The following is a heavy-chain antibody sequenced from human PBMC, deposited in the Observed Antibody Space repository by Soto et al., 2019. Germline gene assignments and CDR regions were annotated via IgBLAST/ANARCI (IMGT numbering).Heavy chain of an antibody. CDR1: GGSVSSGSYY. V-gene: IGHV4-61*01. J-gene: IGHJ5*02. Sequence: SETLSLTCTVSGGSVSSGSYYWSWIREPPGKGLDWIGYMYYSGSTNYNPSLKSRVTISVDASKNQFSLKLSSVTAADTAVYYCARDRGRYSSSWYTWGQGTLVTLSS. CDR3: ARDRGRYSSSWYT. CDR2: MYYSGST. D-gene: IGHD6-13*01.